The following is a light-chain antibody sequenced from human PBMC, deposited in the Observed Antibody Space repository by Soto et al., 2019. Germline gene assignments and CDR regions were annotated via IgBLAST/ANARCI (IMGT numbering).Light chain of an antibody. CDR2: DNT. CDR3: QSYESGLSLSGYVV. J-gene: IGLJ2*01. Sequence: QSVLTQPPSVSGAPGQRVTISCTGSSSNFGAGYDVHWYQQLPGTAPKLLIYDNTNRPSGVPERFSGSKSGTSASLAITGLQAEDEADYYCQSYESGLSLSGYVVFGGGTKLTVL. V-gene: IGLV1-40*01. CDR1: SSNFGAGYD.